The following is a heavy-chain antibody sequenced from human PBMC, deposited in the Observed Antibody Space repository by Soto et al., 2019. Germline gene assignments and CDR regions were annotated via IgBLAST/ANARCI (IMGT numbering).Heavy chain of an antibody. D-gene: IGHD2-21*02. Sequence: ASVKVSCKASGYTFTIYYMHWVRQAPGQGLEWMGIINPNSGSTSYAQKFQGRVTMTRDTSTSTVYMELSSLRSEDTAIYYCARLRVPYCGGDCYSAFDFWGQRTLVTV. V-gene: IGHV1-46*01. CDR2: INPNSGST. J-gene: IGHJ4*02. CDR1: GYTFTIYY. CDR3: ARLRVPYCGGDCYSAFDF.